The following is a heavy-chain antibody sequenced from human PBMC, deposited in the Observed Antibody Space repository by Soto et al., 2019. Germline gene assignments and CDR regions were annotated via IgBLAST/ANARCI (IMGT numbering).Heavy chain of an antibody. CDR1: GFNFTYNA. V-gene: IGHV3-30*04. Sequence: QEQLVESGGGVVRPGKSLRLSCEASGFNFTYNAMHWVRQAPGKGLEWVAVISFNGRKKFYARSVKGRFTISRDNSKNTLYLQINNLRHGDTAVYYCARDWLRRDDILTPSWNFNLWGQGTLVTAS. CDR2: ISFNGRKK. D-gene: IGHD3-9*01. J-gene: IGHJ2*01. CDR3: ARDWLRRDDILTPSWNFNL.